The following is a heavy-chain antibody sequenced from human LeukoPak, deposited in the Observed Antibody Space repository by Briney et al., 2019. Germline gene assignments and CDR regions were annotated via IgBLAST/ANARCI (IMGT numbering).Heavy chain of an antibody. CDR1: GFTFSRNS. CDR3: ARVWSSSSYDAFDI. J-gene: IGHJ3*02. V-gene: IGHV3-21*01. D-gene: IGHD6-13*01. CDR2: ISTSSSYI. Sequence: GGSLRLSCAVSGFTFSRNSMNWVRQAPGKGLEWVSSISTSSSYIYYADSVKGRFTISRDNAKNTLYLQMNSLRAEDTAVYYCARVWSSSSYDAFDIWGQGTMVTVSS.